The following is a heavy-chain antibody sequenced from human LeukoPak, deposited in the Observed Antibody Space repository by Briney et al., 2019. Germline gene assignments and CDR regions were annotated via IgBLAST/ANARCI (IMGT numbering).Heavy chain of an antibody. Sequence: ASVKLSCKTSAYTVTRYDMHCVRQAPGQELEWRGWINPNSGGTNYAQKFQGRVTMPRDKVIRTAYMALSRLRSDDTAVYYCERAIAVAGRDYFDYWGQGTLVTVSS. J-gene: IGHJ4*02. CDR3: ERAIAVAGRDYFDY. CDR1: AYTVTRYD. CDR2: INPNSGGT. V-gene: IGHV1-2*02. D-gene: IGHD6-19*01.